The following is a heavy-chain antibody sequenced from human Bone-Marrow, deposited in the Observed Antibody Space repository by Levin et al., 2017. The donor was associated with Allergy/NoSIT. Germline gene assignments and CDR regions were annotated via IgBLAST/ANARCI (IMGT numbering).Heavy chain of an antibody. Sequence: GESLKISCAASGFTVSSNYMSWVRQAPGKGLEWVSVIYSGGSTYYADSVKGRFTISRDNSKNTLYLQMNSLRAEDTAVYYCARTPLYSSSWYDYWGQGTLDTVSS. CDR2: IYSGGST. CDR1: GFTVSSNY. V-gene: IGHV3-66*01. CDR3: ARTPLYSSSWYDY. J-gene: IGHJ4*02. D-gene: IGHD6-13*01.